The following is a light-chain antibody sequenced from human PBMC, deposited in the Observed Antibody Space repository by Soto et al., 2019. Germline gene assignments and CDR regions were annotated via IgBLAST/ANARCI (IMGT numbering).Light chain of an antibody. CDR2: DDT. CDR3: QVWNSPSDNWV. CDR1: DIGSKT. V-gene: IGLV3-21*02. Sequence: SYELTQPPSVSVAPGQTARITCGGHDIGSKTVHWYQQKPGQAPVLVVYDDTYRPSGIPERFSASNSGNTATLTVSGVGAGDEADYYCQVWNSPSDNWVFGGGTKVTVL. J-gene: IGLJ3*02.